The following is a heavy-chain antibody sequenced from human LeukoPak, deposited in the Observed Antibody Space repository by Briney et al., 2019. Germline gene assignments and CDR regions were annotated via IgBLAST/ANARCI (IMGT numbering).Heavy chain of an antibody. J-gene: IGHJ4*02. V-gene: IGHV1-2*02. Sequence: ASVKVSCKASGYTFTGYYLHWVRQAPGQGLEWMGWINPNSGGTNSAQKFQGRVTMTRDTSISTAYMELSRLRSDDTAVYYCARAEMIVVVTAIPDYWGQGTLVTVSS. D-gene: IGHD2-21*02. CDR1: GYTFTGYY. CDR2: INPNSGGT. CDR3: ARAEMIVVVTAIPDY.